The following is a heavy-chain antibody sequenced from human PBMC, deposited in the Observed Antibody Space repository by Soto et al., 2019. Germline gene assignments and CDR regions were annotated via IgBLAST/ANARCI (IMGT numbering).Heavy chain of an antibody. CDR1: GFTFTSSA. J-gene: IGHJ4*02. D-gene: IGHD5-18*01. CDR3: AAQRGYSYGYSDY. V-gene: IGHV1-58*01. CDR2: IVVGSGNT. Sequence: SVKVSCKASGFTFTSSAVQWVRQARGQRLEWIGWIVVGSGNTNYAQKFQERVTITRDMSTSTAYMELSSLRSEDTAVYYCAAQRGYSYGYSDYWGQGTLVTVSS.